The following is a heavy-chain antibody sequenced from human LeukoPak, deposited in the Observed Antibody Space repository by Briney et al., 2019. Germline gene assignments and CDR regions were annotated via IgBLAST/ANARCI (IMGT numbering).Heavy chain of an antibody. CDR1: GYTFASYV. J-gene: IGHJ4*02. Sequence: ASVKVSCKASGYTFASYVINWVRQATGQGLEWMGWMNPNSGNTGYAQKFQGRVTMTRNTSISTAYMELSSLRSEDTAVYYCARGTELRYFDWLRDPGVFDYWGQGTLVTVSS. CDR3: ARGTELRYFDWLRDPGVFDY. CDR2: MNPNSGNT. D-gene: IGHD3-9*01. V-gene: IGHV1-8*01.